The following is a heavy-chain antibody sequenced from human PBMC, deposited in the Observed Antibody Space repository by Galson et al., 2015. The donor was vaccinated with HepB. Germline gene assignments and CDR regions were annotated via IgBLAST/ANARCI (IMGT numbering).Heavy chain of an antibody. CDR1: GSTFTSYY. CDR2: INPSGDST. Sequence: SVTVSCKASGSTFTSYYMHWVRQAPGQGLEWMGTINPSGDSTNYAQKFQGRVTMTRDTSTSTVYMELSSLRSEDTAVYYCAREKAAAGTGTSTDYWGQGTLVTVSS. J-gene: IGHJ4*02. V-gene: IGHV1-46*01. D-gene: IGHD6-13*01. CDR3: AREKAAAGTGTSTDY.